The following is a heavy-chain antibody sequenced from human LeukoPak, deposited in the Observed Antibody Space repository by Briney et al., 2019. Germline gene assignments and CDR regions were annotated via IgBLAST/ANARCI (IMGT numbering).Heavy chain of an antibody. CDR1: GGSINSYY. D-gene: IGHD5-18*01. CDR2: TFYRGST. Sequence: SETLSLTCTVSGGSINSYYWSWIRQPPGKGLEWIGYTFYRGSTNYNPSLKSRVTISVDTSKNQFSLKLSSVTAADTAVYYCASALVDTAMAAGFDYWGQGTLVTVSS. CDR3: ASALVDTAMAAGFDY. J-gene: IGHJ4*02. V-gene: IGHV4-59*01.